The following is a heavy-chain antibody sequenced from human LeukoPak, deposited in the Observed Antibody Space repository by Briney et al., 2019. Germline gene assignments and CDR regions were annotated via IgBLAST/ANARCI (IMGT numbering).Heavy chain of an antibody. Sequence: GASVKVSCKASGYTFTKHYMHWVRQAPGQGLEWMGIINPSGGSTSYAQKFEGRVTMTRDTSTSTVYMELSSLRSEDTAVYYCARDRYSSSYANYYFEYWGQGTLVTVSS. J-gene: IGHJ4*02. CDR2: INPSGGST. CDR1: GYTFTKHY. V-gene: IGHV1-46*01. D-gene: IGHD6-6*01. CDR3: ARDRYSSSYANYYFEY.